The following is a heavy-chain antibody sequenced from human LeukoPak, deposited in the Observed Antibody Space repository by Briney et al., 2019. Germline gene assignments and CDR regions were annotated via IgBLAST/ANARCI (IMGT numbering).Heavy chain of an antibody. D-gene: IGHD7-27*01. V-gene: IGHV4-61*02. CDR3: ARARGELGDFDY. J-gene: IGHJ4*02. Sequence: SETLSLTCTVSGGSISSGSYYWSWIRQPAGKGLEWIGRIYTSGSTNYNPSLKSRVTISVDTSKNQFSLKLSSVTAADTAVYYCARARGELGDFDYWGQGTLVTVSS. CDR2: IYTSGST. CDR1: GGSISSGSYY.